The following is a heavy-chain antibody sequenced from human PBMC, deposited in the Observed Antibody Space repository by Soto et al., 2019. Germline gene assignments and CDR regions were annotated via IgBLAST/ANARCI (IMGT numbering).Heavy chain of an antibody. V-gene: IGHV4-30-4*01. Sequence: SETLSLTCNVSGGTLNSPDYYWSWIRQSPGKGLEWIGYLYFNGGTQYNPSLRTPVSMSLDTSKNQFSLKLSSVTAADTAVYYCVRGYRYWGQGTLVTVSS. J-gene: IGHJ4*02. D-gene: IGHD3-16*02. CDR3: VRGYRY. CDR1: GGTLNSPDYY. CDR2: LYFNGGT.